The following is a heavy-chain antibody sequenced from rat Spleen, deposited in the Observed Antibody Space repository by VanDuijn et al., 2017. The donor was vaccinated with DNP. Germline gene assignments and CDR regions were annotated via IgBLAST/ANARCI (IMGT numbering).Heavy chain of an antibody. V-gene: IGHV5-7*01. CDR2: ISYDGSST. CDR1: GFTFSDYN. J-gene: IGHJ4*01. D-gene: IGHD3-1*01. CDR3: ARPDPPMDA. Sequence: EVQLVESGGGLVQPGRSLKLSCAASGFTFSDYNMAWVRQAPKKGLEWVATISYDGSSTYYRDSVKGRFTISRDNAKSTLYLQMDSLRSEDTATYYCARPDPPMDAWGQGTSVTVSS.